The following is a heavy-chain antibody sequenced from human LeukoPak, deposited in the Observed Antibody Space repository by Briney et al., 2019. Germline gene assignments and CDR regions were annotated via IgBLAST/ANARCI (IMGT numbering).Heavy chain of an antibody. CDR1: GFTFSSYW. CDR2: INYDGVTT. CDR3: ARDIDQGTDVAGYMYV. D-gene: IGHD6-19*01. J-gene: IGHJ6*03. V-gene: IGHV3-74*01. Sequence: GGSLRLSCAASGFTFSSYWMHWVRQAPGKGLMYVSRINYDGVTTRYADSVTGRFTISRDNAKNTLYLQMNSLRAEDTAVYYCARDIDQGTDVAGYMYVWGKGTTVTVSS.